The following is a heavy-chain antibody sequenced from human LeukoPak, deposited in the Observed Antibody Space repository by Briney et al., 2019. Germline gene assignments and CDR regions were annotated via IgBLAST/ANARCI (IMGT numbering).Heavy chain of an antibody. D-gene: IGHD4-17*01. J-gene: IGHJ6*02. V-gene: IGHV4-59*11. CDR1: GGSISSHF. CDR3: ARGSTVTTQTYYYYGMDV. CDR2: FYYSGST. Sequence: SETLSLTCTVSGGSISSHFWSWIRQPPGKGLEWIGYFYYSGSTNYNPSLKSRVTISVDTSKNQFSLKLSSVTAADTAVYYCARGSTVTTQTYYYYGMDVWGQGTTVTVSS.